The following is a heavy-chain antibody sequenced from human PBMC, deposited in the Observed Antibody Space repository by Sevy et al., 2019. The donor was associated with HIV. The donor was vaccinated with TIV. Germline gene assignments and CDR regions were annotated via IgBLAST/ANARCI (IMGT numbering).Heavy chain of an antibody. J-gene: IGHJ4*02. CDR3: ARVLGADTAMVYFDY. CDR1: GGSISSGGYY. D-gene: IGHD5-18*01. V-gene: IGHV4-31*03. Sequence: SETLSLTCTVSGGSISSGGYYWSWIRQHPGKGLEWIGYIYYSRSTYHNPSLKSRVTISVDTSKNQFSLKLSSVTAADTAVYYCARVLGADTAMVYFDYWGQGTLVTVSS. CDR2: IYYSRST.